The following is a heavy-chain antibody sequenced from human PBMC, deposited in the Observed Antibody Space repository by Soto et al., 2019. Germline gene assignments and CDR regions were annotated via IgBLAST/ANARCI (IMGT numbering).Heavy chain of an antibody. D-gene: IGHD6-13*01. V-gene: IGHV3-74*03. J-gene: IGHJ4*02. CDR3: ALEEQQVANFDY. Sequence: GGSLRLSCAASGIDFRGYWMHWVRQAPGKGLVWVARINSDASNTEYADSVRGRFTISRDNAKNTLYLQMNSLRAEDTAVYYCALEEQQVANFDYWGQGTLVTVSS. CDR2: INSDASNT. CDR1: GIDFRGYW.